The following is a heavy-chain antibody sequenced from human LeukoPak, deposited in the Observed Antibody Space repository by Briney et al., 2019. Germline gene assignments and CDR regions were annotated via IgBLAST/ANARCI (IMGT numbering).Heavy chain of an antibody. Sequence: SETLSLTCVVSGDSISSGGYSWSWIRQPPGKGLEWIGYIYDSGIAFYNPSLKSRVTMSVDTSKNHFFLNLRSVTAADTAVYYCARRGGDMAARGFMDVWGKGTTVTVSS. CDR2: IYDSGIA. V-gene: IGHV4-30-4*07. CDR3: ARRGGDMAARGFMDV. CDR1: GDSISSGGYS. J-gene: IGHJ6*03. D-gene: IGHD5-12*01.